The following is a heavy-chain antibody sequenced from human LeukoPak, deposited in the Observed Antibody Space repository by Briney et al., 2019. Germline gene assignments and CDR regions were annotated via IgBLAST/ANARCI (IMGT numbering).Heavy chain of an antibody. CDR2: TFFRSKWYT. D-gene: IGHD2-21*01. Sequence: SKTLSPTCANPGANVTSSIATWYWIRQSHSRALDWLRRTFFRSKWYTDYATSVRSRITINPDTSENQFSLHLNSVTPEDTAVYYCARDFLGQFLPLDYWGQGTLVTVSS. V-gene: IGHV6-1*01. CDR3: ARDFLGQFLPLDY. CDR1: GANVTSSIAT. J-gene: IGHJ4*02.